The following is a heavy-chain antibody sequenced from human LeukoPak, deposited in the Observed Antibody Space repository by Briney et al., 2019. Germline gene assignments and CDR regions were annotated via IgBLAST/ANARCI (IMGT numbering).Heavy chain of an antibody. CDR2: MNPNSGNT. CDR1: GGTFSSYA. J-gene: IGHJ5*02. V-gene: IGHV1-8*02. D-gene: IGHD3-10*01. Sequence: ASVKVSCKASGGTFSSYAISWVRQAPGQGLEWMGWMNPNSGNTGYAQKFQGRVTMTRNTSISTAYMELSSLRSEDTAVYYCAKNSGSYYNGFDPWGQGTLVTVSS. CDR3: AKNSGSYYNGFDP.